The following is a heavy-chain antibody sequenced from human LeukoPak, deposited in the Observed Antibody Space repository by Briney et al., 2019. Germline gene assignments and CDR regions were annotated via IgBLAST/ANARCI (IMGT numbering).Heavy chain of an antibody. Sequence: SETLSLTCAVYGGSFSGHYWSWIRQPPGKGLEWIGEINHSGSTNYNPSLKSRVTISVDTSKNQFSLKLSSVTAADTAVYYCARGGVVPAATDFDYWGQGTLVTVSS. CDR3: ARGGVVPAATDFDY. J-gene: IGHJ4*02. CDR2: INHSGST. CDR1: GGSFSGHY. V-gene: IGHV4-34*01. D-gene: IGHD2-2*01.